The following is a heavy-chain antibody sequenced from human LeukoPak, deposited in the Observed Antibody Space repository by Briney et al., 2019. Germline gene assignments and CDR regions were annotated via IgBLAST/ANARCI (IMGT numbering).Heavy chain of an antibody. CDR1: GLTFSIHW. CDR2: INQDGSDK. J-gene: IGHJ4*02. V-gene: IGHV3-7*01. D-gene: IGHD2-21*02. CDR3: AKDIVGGGDDY. Sequence: GGSLRLSCAASGLTFSIHWMNWVRQAPGKGLECVANINQDGSDKYYVDSVKGRFTISRDNAKNSIYLQMNSLRVEDTAVYYCAKDIVGGGDDYWGQGTLVTVSS.